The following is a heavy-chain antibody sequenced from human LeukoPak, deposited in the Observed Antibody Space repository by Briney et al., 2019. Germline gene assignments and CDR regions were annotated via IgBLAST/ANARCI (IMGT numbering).Heavy chain of an antibody. CDR2: ICGRGVTT. D-gene: IGHD1-26*01. CDR1: GFTFSGYE. V-gene: IGHV3-23*01. Sequence: PRGSLRLSCEASGFTFSGYEMNWVRQAPGKGLEWISYICGRGVTTYYADSVKGRFTISRDNSKNTLSLQMNSLRAEDTAMYYCAKRIVGSPGYFDYWGQGTLVTVSS. CDR3: AKRIVGSPGYFDY. J-gene: IGHJ4*02.